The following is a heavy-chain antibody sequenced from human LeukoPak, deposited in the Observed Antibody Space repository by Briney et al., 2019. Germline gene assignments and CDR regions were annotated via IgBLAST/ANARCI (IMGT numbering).Heavy chain of an antibody. CDR3: AKTYYDILTGYLIYYYYYMDV. CDR1: GFTFSSYG. D-gene: IGHD3-9*01. V-gene: IGHV3-30*02. J-gene: IGHJ6*03. CDR2: IRYDGSNK. Sequence: GGSLRLSCAASGFTFSSYGMHWVRQAPGKGLEWVAFIRYDGSNKYYADSVKARFTISRDNSKNTLYLQMNSLRAEDTAVYYCAKTYYDILTGYLIYYYYYMDVWGKGTTVTVSS.